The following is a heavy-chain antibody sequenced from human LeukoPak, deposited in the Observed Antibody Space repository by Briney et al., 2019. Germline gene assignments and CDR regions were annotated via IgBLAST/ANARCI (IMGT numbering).Heavy chain of an antibody. CDR1: GFTFSSYG. D-gene: IGHD3-3*01. J-gene: IGHJ6*03. V-gene: IGHV3-33*05. CDR3: AKDEQDFWSGYYYMDV. CDR2: ISDDGSNK. Sequence: GRSLRLSCAASGFTFSSYGMHWLRQAPGKGLEWVAVISDDGSNKYYADSVKGRFTISRDNSKNTLYLQMNSLRAEDTAVYYCAKDEQDFWSGYYYMDVWGKGTTVTVSS.